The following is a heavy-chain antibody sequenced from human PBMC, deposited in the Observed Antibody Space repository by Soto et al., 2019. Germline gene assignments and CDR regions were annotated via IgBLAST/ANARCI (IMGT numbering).Heavy chain of an antibody. D-gene: IGHD6-13*01. V-gene: IGHV3-33*01. CDR3: ARDGDGSSWYYFDY. CDR1: GFTFSSYG. Sequence: QVQLAESGGGVVQPGRSLRLSCAASGFTFSSYGMHWVRQAPGKGLEWVAVIWYDGSNKYYADSVKGRFTISRDNSKNTLYLQMNSLRAEDTAVYYCARDGDGSSWYYFDYWGQGTLVTVSS. CDR2: IWYDGSNK. J-gene: IGHJ4*02.